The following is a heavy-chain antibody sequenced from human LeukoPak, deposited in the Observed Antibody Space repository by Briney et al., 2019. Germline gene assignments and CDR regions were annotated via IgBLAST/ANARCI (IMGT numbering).Heavy chain of an antibody. J-gene: IGHJ4*02. V-gene: IGHV3-15*01. CDR2: VQDTVSGGAI. CDR3: ATYRSGWSFSN. CDR1: GLIFPNTW. Sequence: PGGSLRLSCTASGLIFPNTWLSWVRQAPGKGLEWVGRVQDTVSGGAIDYAAPVKGRFTISRDDSKNTLYLQMNSLRSEDSVLYYCATYRSGWSFSNWGQGTLVTVSS. D-gene: IGHD6-19*01.